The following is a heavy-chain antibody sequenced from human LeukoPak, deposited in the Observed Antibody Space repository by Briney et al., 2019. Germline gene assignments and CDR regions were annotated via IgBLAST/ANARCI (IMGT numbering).Heavy chain of an antibody. CDR3: TTDPSMTTVTYVHYYYYMDV. Sequence: GGSLRLSCAASGFTFSNAWMSWVRQAPGKGLEWVGRIKSKTDGGTTDYAAPVKGRFTISRGDSKNTLYLQMNSLKTEDTAVYYCTTDPSMTTVTYVHYYYYMDVWGKGTTVTISS. J-gene: IGHJ6*03. V-gene: IGHV3-15*01. CDR2: IKSKTDGGTT. CDR1: GFTFSNAW. D-gene: IGHD4-17*01.